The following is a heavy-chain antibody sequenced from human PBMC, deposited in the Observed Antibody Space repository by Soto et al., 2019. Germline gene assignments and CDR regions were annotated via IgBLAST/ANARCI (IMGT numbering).Heavy chain of an antibody. D-gene: IGHD2-2*01. CDR2: IYYTGST. V-gene: IGHV4-39*01. CDR1: GGSISSSNYY. CDR3: ARQDCSSTSCRNWFDR. Sequence: QVQLQESGPGLVKPSETLSLRCTVSGGSISSSNYYWGWIRQPPGKGLEWIGSIYYTGSTSYNPSLKSRTTISVDASNNQFSLMLRSVSAADTAVYFCARQDCSSTSCRNWFDRWGQGTLVTVSS. J-gene: IGHJ5*02.